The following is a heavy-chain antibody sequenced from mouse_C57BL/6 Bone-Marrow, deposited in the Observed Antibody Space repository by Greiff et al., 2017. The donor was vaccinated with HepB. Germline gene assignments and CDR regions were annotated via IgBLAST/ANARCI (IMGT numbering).Heavy chain of an antibody. CDR2: IDPENGDT. CDR1: GFNIQDDY. CDR3: TTYYGNYGFAY. Sequence: VQLKESGAELVRPGASVKLSCTASGFNIQDDYMHWVKQRPEQGLEWIGWIDPENGDTEYASKFQGKATITADTSSNTAYLQLSSLTSEDTAVYYCTTYYGNYGFAYWGQGTLVTVSA. V-gene: IGHV14-4*01. J-gene: IGHJ3*01. D-gene: IGHD2-1*01.